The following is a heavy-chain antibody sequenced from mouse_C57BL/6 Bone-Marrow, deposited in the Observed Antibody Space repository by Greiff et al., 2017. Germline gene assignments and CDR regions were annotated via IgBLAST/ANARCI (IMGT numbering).Heavy chain of an antibody. J-gene: IGHJ4*01. Sequence: QVQLQQPGAELVRPGSSVKLSCKASGYTFTSYWMDWVKQRPGQGLEWIGNIYPSDSETHYNQKFKDKATLTVDKSSSTAYMQLSSLTSEDSAVYYCAIPYGNYARDYWGQGTSVTVSS. CDR1: GYTFTSYW. V-gene: IGHV1-61*01. CDR3: AIPYGNYARDY. D-gene: IGHD2-1*01. CDR2: IYPSDSET.